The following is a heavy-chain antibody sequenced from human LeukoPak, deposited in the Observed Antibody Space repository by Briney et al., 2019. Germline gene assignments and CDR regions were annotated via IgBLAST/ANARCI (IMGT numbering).Heavy chain of an antibody. CDR1: GFTFSSYW. CDR3: TRVPYL. V-gene: IGHV3-74*01. Sequence: GGSLRLSCAASGFTFSSYWMHWVRQAPGKGLVWVSRIKSDGSSTSYADSVKGRFTISRDNAKNTLYLQMNSLRAEDTAVYYCTRVPYLGGRGTLVTVSS. CDR2: IKSDGSST. J-gene: IGHJ4*02. D-gene: IGHD2/OR15-2a*01.